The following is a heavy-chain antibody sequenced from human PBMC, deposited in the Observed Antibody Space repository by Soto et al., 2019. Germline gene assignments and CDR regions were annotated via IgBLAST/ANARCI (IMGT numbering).Heavy chain of an antibody. CDR1: GGTFSSYA. V-gene: IGHV1-69*13. Sequence: SVKVSCKASGGTFSSYAISWVRQAPGQGLEWMGGIIPIFGTANYAQKFQGRVTITADESTSTAYMELSSLRSEDTAVYYCARAILPGTTVVTDNMAFDYWGQGTLVTVSS. CDR3: ARAILPGTTVVTDNMAFDY. J-gene: IGHJ4*02. D-gene: IGHD4-17*01. CDR2: IIPIFGTA.